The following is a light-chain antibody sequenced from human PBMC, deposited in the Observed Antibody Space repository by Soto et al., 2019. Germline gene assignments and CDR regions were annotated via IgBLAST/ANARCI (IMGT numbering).Light chain of an antibody. V-gene: IGKV3-20*01. J-gene: IGKJ3*01. CDR1: QSVSSSY. Sequence: EIVLTQSPGTLSLSPGERATLSCRASQSVSSSYLAWYQQKPGQAPRLLIYGASSRATGIPDRFSGSGSGTDFTLTISRLEPEDFAVYYCQQYGSSPLVTFGPGTNVDIK. CDR3: QQYGSSPLVT. CDR2: GAS.